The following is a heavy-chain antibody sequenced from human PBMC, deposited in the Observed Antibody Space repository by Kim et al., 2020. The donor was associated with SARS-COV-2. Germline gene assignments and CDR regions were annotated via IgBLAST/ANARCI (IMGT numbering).Heavy chain of an antibody. Sequence: GGSLRLSCGGSGFTFSTYDMNWVRQAPGKGLEWVSGISGSGGSTYYADSVKGRFTISRDNFKNTLYLQMNSLRVEDTAVYYCAKDQAGTGYSSSNGMDVWGQGTTGTVSS. CDR1: GFTFSTYD. D-gene: IGHD6-6*01. CDR3: AKDQAGTGYSSSNGMDV. CDR2: ISGSGGST. J-gene: IGHJ6*02. V-gene: IGHV3-23*01.